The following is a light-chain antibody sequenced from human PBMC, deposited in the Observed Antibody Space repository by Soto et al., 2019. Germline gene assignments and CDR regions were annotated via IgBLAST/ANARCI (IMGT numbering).Light chain of an antibody. Sequence: EIVLTQSPGTLSLSTGERATLSCRASQSVSNNYLAWYQQKPGQAPRLLIYGASNKATGIPDRFSGSGSGTDFTLTISRLEPEDFAAYYCQQYGSSGTFGQGTKVDIK. CDR3: QQYGSSGT. CDR1: QSVSNNY. J-gene: IGKJ1*01. V-gene: IGKV3-20*01. CDR2: GAS.